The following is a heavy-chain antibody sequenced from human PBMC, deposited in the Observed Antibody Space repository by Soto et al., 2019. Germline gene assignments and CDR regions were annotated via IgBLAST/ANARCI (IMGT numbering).Heavy chain of an antibody. CDR2: IYHSGST. CDR3: ARVRGGYCSSTSCEYYYYYYMDV. V-gene: IGHV4-4*02. CDR1: SGSISSSNW. J-gene: IGHJ6*03. D-gene: IGHD2-2*03. Sequence: SETLSLTCAVSSGSISSSNWWSWVRQPPGKGLEWIGEIYHSGSTNYNPSLKSRVTISVDKSKNQFSLKLSSVTAADTAVYYCARVRGGYCSSTSCEYYYYYYMDVWGKGTTVTVSS.